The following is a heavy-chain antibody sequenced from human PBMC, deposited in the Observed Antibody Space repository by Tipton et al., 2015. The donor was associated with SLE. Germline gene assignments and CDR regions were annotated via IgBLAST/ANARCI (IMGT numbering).Heavy chain of an antibody. CDR3: ARGGVLGFHPSAFDI. Sequence: TLSLTCTVSGGSISSYYWSWIRQPPGKGLEWIGYIYYSGSTNYSGSTNYNPSLKSRVTISLDTSKSQFSLKLSSVTAADTAVYHCARGGVLGFHPSAFDIWGQGTMVTVSS. V-gene: IGHV4-59*01. CDR2: IYYSGSTNYSGST. J-gene: IGHJ3*02. D-gene: IGHD3-10*01. CDR1: GGSISSYY.